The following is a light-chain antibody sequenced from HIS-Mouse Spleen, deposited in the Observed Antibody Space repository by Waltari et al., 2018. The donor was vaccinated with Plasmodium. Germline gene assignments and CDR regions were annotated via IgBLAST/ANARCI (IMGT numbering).Light chain of an antibody. J-gene: IGLJ3*02. Sequence: SYELTQPPSVSVSPGQTARNTCSGDALPKKYAYWYQQKSGQAPVLVIYEDSKRPSGIPARFSGSSSGTLATVTISGAQVEDEADYYCYSTDSSGNHRVFGGGTKLTVL. V-gene: IGLV3-10*01. CDR2: EDS. CDR1: ALPKKY. CDR3: YSTDSSGNHRV.